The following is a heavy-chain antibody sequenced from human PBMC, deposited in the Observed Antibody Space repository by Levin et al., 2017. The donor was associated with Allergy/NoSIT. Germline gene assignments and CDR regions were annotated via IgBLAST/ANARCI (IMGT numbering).Heavy chain of an antibody. CDR3: AREVAAIRGDHFDY. Sequence: GGSLRLSCAASGFTFSSYWMHWVRQAPGKGLVWVSRINRDGSTTNYADSVKGRFTISRDNAKNTLSLQMNSLRAEDTAVYYCAREVAAIRGDHFDYWGQGTLVTVSS. J-gene: IGHJ4*02. CDR2: INRDGSTT. CDR1: GFTFSSYW. V-gene: IGHV3-74*01. D-gene: IGHD6-13*01.